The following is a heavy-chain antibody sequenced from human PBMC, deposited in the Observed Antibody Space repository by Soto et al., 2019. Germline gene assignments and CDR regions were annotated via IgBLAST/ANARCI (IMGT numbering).Heavy chain of an antibody. D-gene: IGHD6-19*01. CDR2: ISGSGGST. V-gene: IGHV3-23*01. CDR3: ANEQWLDYAFDI. Sequence: APGKGLEWVSAISGSGGSTYYADSVKGRFTISRDNSKNTLYLQMNSLRAEDTAVYYCANEQWLDYAFDIWGQGTMVTVSS. J-gene: IGHJ3*02.